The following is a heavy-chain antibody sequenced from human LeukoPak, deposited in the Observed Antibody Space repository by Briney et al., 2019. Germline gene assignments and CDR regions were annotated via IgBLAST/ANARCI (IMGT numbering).Heavy chain of an antibody. D-gene: IGHD2/OR15-2a*01. J-gene: IGHJ4*02. CDR1: GFTFSSYG. CDR2: IWFDGKNE. CDR3: ARGGLSIMGY. Sequence: GRSLRLSCAASGFTFSSYGMHWVRQAPGKGLEWVADIWFDGKNEHFADSVKGRFTISRDNSKNTMYLQINSLRAEDTAVYFCARGGLSIMGYWGQGTLVTVSS. V-gene: IGHV3-33*01.